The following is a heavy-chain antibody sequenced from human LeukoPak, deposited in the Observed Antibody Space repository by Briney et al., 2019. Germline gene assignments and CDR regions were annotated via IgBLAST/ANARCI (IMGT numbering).Heavy chain of an antibody. V-gene: IGHV1-8*02. J-gene: IGHJ4*02. CDR1: GYTFTSYD. D-gene: IGHD3-22*01. CDR3: ARELPYYYDSSGYCYDY. CDR2: MNPNSGNT. Sequence: GASVKVSCKASGYTFTSYDINWARQATGQGLEWMGWMNPNSGNTGYAQKFQGRVTITRNTSISTAYMELSSLRSEDTAVYYCARELPYYYDSSGYCYDYWGQGTLVTVSS.